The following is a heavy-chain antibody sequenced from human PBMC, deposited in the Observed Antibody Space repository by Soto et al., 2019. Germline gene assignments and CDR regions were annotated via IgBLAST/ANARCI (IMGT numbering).Heavy chain of an antibody. CDR1: GFTFSSYS. CDR3: ARAGGSSHYYYYGMDV. Sequence: GGSLRLSCAASGFTFSSYSMNWVRQAPGKGLEWVSYISSSSSTIYYADSVKGRFTISRDNAKNSLYLQMNSLRDEDTAVYYCARAGGSSHYYYYGMDVWGQGTTVTVSS. CDR2: ISSSSSTI. V-gene: IGHV3-48*02. D-gene: IGHD1-26*01. J-gene: IGHJ6*02.